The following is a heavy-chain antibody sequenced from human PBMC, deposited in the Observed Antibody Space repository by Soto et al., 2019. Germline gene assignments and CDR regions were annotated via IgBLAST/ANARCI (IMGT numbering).Heavy chain of an antibody. D-gene: IGHD5-18*01. CDR3: ARVDVETHYYYGMDV. Sequence: QVQLVQSGAEVKKPGSSVKVSCKASGGTFSSYAISWVRQAPGQGLEWMGGIIPIFGTANYAQKFQGRVTITADKSTSRAYKGLSSLKSEDTAVYYCARVDVETHYYYGMDVWGQGTTVTVSS. V-gene: IGHV1-69*06. CDR1: GGTFSSYA. J-gene: IGHJ6*02. CDR2: IIPIFGTA.